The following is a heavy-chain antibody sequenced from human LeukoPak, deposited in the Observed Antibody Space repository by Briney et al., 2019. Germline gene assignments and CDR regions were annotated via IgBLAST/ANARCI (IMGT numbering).Heavy chain of an antibody. CDR1: GGTFSSYA. CDR2: IIPILGIA. V-gene: IGHV1-69*04. J-gene: IGHJ4*02. D-gene: IGHD3-22*01. CDR3: ARDLEDYYDSSGYYAYDY. Sequence: SVKVSCKASGGTFSSYAISWVRQAPGQGLEWMGRIIPILGIANYAQKFQGRVTITADKSTSTAYMELSSLRSEDTAAYYCARDLEDYYDSSGYYAYDYWGQGTLVTVSS.